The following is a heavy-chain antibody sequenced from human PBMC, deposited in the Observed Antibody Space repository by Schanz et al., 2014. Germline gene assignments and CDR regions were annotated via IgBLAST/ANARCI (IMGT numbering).Heavy chain of an antibody. CDR2: IIPILGIA. J-gene: IGHJ6*03. CDR3: AGTYCSSTSCYTGYYYMDV. Sequence: QVHLVQSGAEVKKPGSSVKVSCKASGGTFNSYTISWVRQAPGQGLEWMGRIIPILGIANYAQNFQGRVTITADKSTSTAYIELTSLRSEDTAVYYCAGTYCSSTSCYTGYYYMDVWGKGTTVTVSS. CDR1: GGTFNSYT. D-gene: IGHD2-2*02. V-gene: IGHV1-69*02.